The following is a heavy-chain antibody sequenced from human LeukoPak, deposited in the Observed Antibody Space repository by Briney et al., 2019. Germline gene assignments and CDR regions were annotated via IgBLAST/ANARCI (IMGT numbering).Heavy chain of an antibody. Sequence: SETLSLTCTVSGGSISSGGYYWSWIRQPPGKGLEWIGYIYHSGSTYYNPSLKSRVTISVDRSKNQFSLKPSSVTAADTAVYYCARQITSKHYFDYWGQGTLVTVSS. CDR1: GGSISSGGYY. J-gene: IGHJ4*02. D-gene: IGHD3-16*01. CDR2: IYHSGST. CDR3: ARQITSKHYFDY. V-gene: IGHV4-30-2*01.